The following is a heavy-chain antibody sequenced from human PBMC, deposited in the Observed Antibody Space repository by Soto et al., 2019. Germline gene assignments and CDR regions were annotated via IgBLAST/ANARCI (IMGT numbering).Heavy chain of an antibody. CDR1: GDSVSSNSAA. D-gene: IGHD1-1*01. CDR2: TYYRSKWYN. Sequence: PSQTLSLTCAISGDSVSSNSAAWNWIRQSPSRGLEWLGRTYYRSKWYNDYAVSVKSRITINPDTSKNQCSLQLNSVTPEDTAVYYCATFVLERHPGRYGMDVWGQGTTVTV. CDR3: ATFVLERHPGRYGMDV. V-gene: IGHV6-1*01. J-gene: IGHJ6*02.